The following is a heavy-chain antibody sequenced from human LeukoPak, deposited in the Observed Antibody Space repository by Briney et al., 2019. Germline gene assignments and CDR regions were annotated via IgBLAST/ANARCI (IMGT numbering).Heavy chain of an antibody. CDR2: IKQDGSEK. CDR1: GFTFSAYW. Sequence: PGGSLRLSCAASGFTFSAYWMSWVRQAPGKGLEWVAKIKQDGSEKYYVDSVKGRFTMSRDNAENSVYLQLNSLRAEDTAVYYCVRGSSGLWGQGTLVTVSS. J-gene: IGHJ4*02. V-gene: IGHV3-7*01. CDR3: VRGSSGL.